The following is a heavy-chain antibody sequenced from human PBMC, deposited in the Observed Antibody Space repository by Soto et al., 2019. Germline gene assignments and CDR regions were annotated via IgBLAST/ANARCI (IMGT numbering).Heavy chain of an antibody. V-gene: IGHV4-59*01. CDR2: IFYNGKT. Sequence: SETLSLTCSVSGGSISTYYWGWIRQPPGKGLEWIGYIFYNGKTNYNPSLKSRVSISVDTSKKQFSLRVSSVTAADTAVYYCARHFPIGNNWNYFDYWGQGTLVTVSS. CDR3: ARHFPIGNNWNYFDY. J-gene: IGHJ4*02. D-gene: IGHD1-1*01. CDR1: GGSISTYY.